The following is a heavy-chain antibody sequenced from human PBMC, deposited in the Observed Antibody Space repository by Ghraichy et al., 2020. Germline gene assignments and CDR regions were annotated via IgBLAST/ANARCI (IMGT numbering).Heavy chain of an antibody. D-gene: IGHD3-3*01. CDR1: GFSLSTPGVG. CDR3: AHRIRSVVRWGTIFDHGLDV. J-gene: IGHJ6*02. CDR2: IYWNDEK. Sequence: SGPTLVKPTQTLTLTCTFSGFSLSTPGVGVAWIRQPPGKAPEWLALIYWNDEKRYSPSLKTRLSITKDTSKNEVILTMTNMDPVDTATYYCAHRIRSVVRWGTIFDHGLDVWGQGTTVIVSS. V-gene: IGHV2-5*01.